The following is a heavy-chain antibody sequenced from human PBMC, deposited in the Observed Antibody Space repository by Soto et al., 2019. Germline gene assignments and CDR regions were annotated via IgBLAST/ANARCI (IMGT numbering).Heavy chain of an antibody. Sequence: GGSLRLSCAASGFTFSSYAMSWVRQAPGKGLEWVSAISGSGGSTYYADSVKGRFTISRDNSKNTLYLQMNSLRAEDTAVYYCAKWPLMVYAIGDGWFDPWGQGTLVTVSS. CDR3: AKWPLMVYAIGDGWFDP. J-gene: IGHJ5*02. D-gene: IGHD2-8*01. V-gene: IGHV3-23*01. CDR2: ISGSGGST. CDR1: GFTFSSYA.